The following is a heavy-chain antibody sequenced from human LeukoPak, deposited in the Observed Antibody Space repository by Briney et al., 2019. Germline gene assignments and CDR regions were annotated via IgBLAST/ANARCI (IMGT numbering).Heavy chain of an antibody. J-gene: IGHJ4*02. CDR1: GGSISSYY. D-gene: IGHD1-1*01. V-gene: IGHV4-59*01. Sequence: PSETLSLTCTDSGGSISSYYWSWIRQPPGKGLEWIGYIYYSGSTNYNPSLKSRVTISVYTSKNQFSLKLSSVTAADTAVYYCARERGGTGTTRFDYWGQGTLVTVSS. CDR2: IYYSGST. CDR3: ARERGGTGTTRFDY.